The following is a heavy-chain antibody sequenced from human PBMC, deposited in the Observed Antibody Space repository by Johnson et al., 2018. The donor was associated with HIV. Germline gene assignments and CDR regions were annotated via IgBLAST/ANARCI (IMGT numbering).Heavy chain of an antibody. CDR3: ARVKSYGNWGSRKGGRESRAAFDI. CDR1: GFTFSSYW. Sequence: EVQLVESGGGLVQPGGSLRLSCAASGFTFSSYWMSWVRQAPGKGLEWVANIKQDGSEKYYVDSVKGRFTISRDNATNSLYLQMNSLRAEDTAVYYCARVKSYGNWGSRKGGRESRAAFDIWGHGTMVTVSS. J-gene: IGHJ3*02. CDR2: IKQDGSEK. V-gene: IGHV3-7*01. D-gene: IGHD7-27*01.